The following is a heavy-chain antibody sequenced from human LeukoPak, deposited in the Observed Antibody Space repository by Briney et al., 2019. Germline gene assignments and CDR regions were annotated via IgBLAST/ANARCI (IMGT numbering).Heavy chain of an antibody. CDR1: GYTFTSYG. V-gene: IGHV1-18*01. J-gene: IGHJ6*03. D-gene: IGHD2/OR15-2a*01. Sequence: ASVKVSCKASGYTFTSYGISWVRQAPGQGLEWMGWISAYNGNTNYAQKLQGRVTMTTDTSTSTAYMELRSLRSEDTAVYYCARGLKSRYYYYYMDVWGKGTMVTVSS. CDR2: ISAYNGNT. CDR3: ARGLKSRYYYYYMDV.